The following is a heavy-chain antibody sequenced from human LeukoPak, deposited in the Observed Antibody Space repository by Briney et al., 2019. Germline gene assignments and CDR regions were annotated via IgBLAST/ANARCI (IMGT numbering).Heavy chain of an antibody. CDR1: GGSFSGYY. J-gene: IGHJ1*01. CDR3: ARGPARIAARPGPYFQH. D-gene: IGHD6-6*01. V-gene: IGHV4-34*01. CDR2: INHSGST. Sequence: SETLSRTCAVYGGSFSGYYWSWIRQPPGKGLERIGEINHSGSTNYNPSLKSRVTISVDTSKNQFSLKLSSVTAADTAVYYCARGPARIAARPGPYFQHWGQGTLVTVSS.